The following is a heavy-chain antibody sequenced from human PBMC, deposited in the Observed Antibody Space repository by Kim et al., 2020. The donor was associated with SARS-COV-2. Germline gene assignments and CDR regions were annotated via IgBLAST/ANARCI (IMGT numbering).Heavy chain of an antibody. D-gene: IGHD6-13*01. J-gene: IGHJ4*02. V-gene: IGHV4-34*01. CDR3: ARRNHNNIATAGTINY. CDR1: GGTFSGYY. Sequence: SETLSLTCAVYGGTFSGYYWSWIRQPPGKGLEWIGEINDSGSTRYKPSLKSRVTLSVDTSKNQFSLRLTSVTAADTAVYYCARRNHNNIATAGTINYWGQGTQVTVSS. CDR2: INDSGST.